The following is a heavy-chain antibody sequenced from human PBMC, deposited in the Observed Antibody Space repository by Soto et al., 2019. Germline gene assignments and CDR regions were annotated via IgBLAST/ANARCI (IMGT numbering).Heavy chain of an antibody. V-gene: IGHV1-69*01. CDR3: ARRLTYYDFWSGYPPDYYYGMDV. J-gene: IGHJ6*02. CDR1: GGTFSSYA. CDR2: IIHIFGTA. Sequence: QLQLVQSGAEVKKPGSSVKVSCKASGGTFSSYAISWVRQAPGQGLEWMGGIIHIFGTANYAQKFQGRVTITADESTSTAYMELSSLRSEDTAVYYCARRLTYYDFWSGYPPDYYYGMDVWGQGTTVTVSS. D-gene: IGHD3-3*01.